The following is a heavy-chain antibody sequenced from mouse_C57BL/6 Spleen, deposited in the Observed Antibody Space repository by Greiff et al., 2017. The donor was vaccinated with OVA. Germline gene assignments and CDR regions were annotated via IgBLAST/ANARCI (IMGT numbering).Heavy chain of an antibody. CDR2: IDPETGGT. CDR3: TRNDYYGSSLDY. CDR1: GYTFTDYE. D-gene: IGHD1-1*01. Sequence: VQLQQSGAELVRPGASVTLSCKASGYTFTDYEMHWVKQTPVHGLEWIGAIDPETGGTAYNQKFKGKAILTADKSSSTAYMERRSLTSEDAAVYYCTRNDYYGSSLDYWGQGTTLTVSS. J-gene: IGHJ2*01. V-gene: IGHV1-15*01.